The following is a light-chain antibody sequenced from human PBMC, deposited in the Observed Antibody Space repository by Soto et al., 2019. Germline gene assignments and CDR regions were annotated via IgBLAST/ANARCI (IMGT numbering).Light chain of an antibody. CDR2: AVS. CDR3: SSYADTNNLL. J-gene: IGLJ2*01. V-gene: IGLV2-8*01. CDR1: SRDIGGYKY. Sequence: QSALTQPASVSGAPGQSITISCTGTSRDIGGYKYVSWYQQHPGKAPKLMIYAVSERPSGVPDRFTGSKSGNTASLTVSGLQAEDEADYFCSSYADTNNLLFGGGTKVTVL.